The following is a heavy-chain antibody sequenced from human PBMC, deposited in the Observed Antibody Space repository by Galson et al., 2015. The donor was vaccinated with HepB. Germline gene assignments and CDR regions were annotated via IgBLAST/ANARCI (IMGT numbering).Heavy chain of an antibody. CDR3: AREWGMAQAFDI. CDR2: ISYDGSNK. CDR1: GFTFSSYA. J-gene: IGHJ3*02. Sequence: SLRLSCAASGFTFSSYAMHWVRQAPGKGLEWVAVISYDGSNKYYADSVKGRFTISRDNSKNTLYLQMDSLRAEDTAVYYCAREWGMAQAFDIWGQGTMVTVSS. D-gene: IGHD3-16*01. V-gene: IGHV3-30*04.